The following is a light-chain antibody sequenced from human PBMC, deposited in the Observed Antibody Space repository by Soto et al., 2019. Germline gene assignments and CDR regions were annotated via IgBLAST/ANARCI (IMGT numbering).Light chain of an antibody. V-gene: IGKV1-27*01. CDR2: ATS. J-gene: IGKJ2*01. Sequence: DIQLTQSPSSLSASVGDRITISCRASQGISSSLAWYQQKAGKVPRLLIYATSTLQPGVPSRFSGSGSGTDFTLTIPSLQPEDVATYYCQGYYSAPYTFGQGTKLEIK. CDR3: QGYYSAPYT. CDR1: QGISSS.